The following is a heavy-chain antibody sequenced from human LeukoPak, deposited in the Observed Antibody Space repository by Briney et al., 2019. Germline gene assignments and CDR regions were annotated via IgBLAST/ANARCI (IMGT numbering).Heavy chain of an antibody. CDR3: ARERGSWNSYGLSPGIDY. D-gene: IGHD5-18*01. V-gene: IGHV3-21*01. Sequence: GGSLRLSCAASGFTFSSYSMNWVRQAPGNGLEWVSSISSSSSYIYYADSVKGRFTISRDNAKNSLYLQMNSLRAEDTAVYYCARERGSWNSYGLSPGIDYWGQGTLVTVSS. CDR1: GFTFSSYS. CDR2: ISSSSSYI. J-gene: IGHJ4*02.